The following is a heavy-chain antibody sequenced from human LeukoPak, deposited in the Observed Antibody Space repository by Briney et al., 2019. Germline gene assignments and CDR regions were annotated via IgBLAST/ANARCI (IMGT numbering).Heavy chain of an antibody. CDR2: INSDGSST. J-gene: IGHJ6*02. D-gene: IGHD5-12*01. V-gene: IGHV3-74*01. CDR3: ATRYSGYDPYYYGMDV. Sequence: GGSLRLSCAASGFTFSSYWMHWVRQAPGKGLVWVSRINSDGSSTSYADSVKGRFTISRDNAKNTLYLQMNSLRAEDTAVYYCATRYSGYDPYYYGMDVWGQGTTVTVSS. CDR1: GFTFSSYW.